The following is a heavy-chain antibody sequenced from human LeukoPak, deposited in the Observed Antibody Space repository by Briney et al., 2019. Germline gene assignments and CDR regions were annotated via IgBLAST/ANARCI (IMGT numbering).Heavy chain of an antibody. J-gene: IGHJ4*02. D-gene: IGHD4-17*01. V-gene: IGHV3-23*01. Sequence: GGPLTLSRAASGFTFSNSAMTWVRQAPGKGLQWVAAITISGGITYYSHSVKGRFTISRDNSKNTLYLKMNSLRAEDTAVYYCAKGNYGEKIHYWGQGTLVTVS. CDR1: GFTFSNSA. CDR3: AKGNYGEKIHY. CDR2: ITISGGIT.